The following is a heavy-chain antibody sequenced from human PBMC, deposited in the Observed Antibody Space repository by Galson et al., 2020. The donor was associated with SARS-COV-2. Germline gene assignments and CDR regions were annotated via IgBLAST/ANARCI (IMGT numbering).Heavy chain of an antibody. V-gene: IGHV4-34*01. CDR2: INHSGST. CDR1: GGSFSGYY. J-gene: IGHJ6*02. Sequence: SETLSLTCAVYGGSFSGYYWSWIRQPPGKGLEWIGEINHSGSTNYNPSLKSRVTISVDTSKNQFSLKLSSVTAADTAVYYCASGGTVTSFFYYYGMDVWGQGTTVTVCS. CDR3: ASGGTVTSFFYYYGMDV. D-gene: IGHD4-4*01.